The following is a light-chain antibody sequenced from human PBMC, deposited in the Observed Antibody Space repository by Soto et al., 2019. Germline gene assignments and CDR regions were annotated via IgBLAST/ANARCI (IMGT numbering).Light chain of an antibody. CDR2: AAS. Sequence: AIQMTQSPSSLSASVGDRVNITCRASQNIRNDLGWYQQKPGKAPKLLIYAASNLESGVPSRISGSGGSGTDFTLTISSLQPEDFATYYCLQDYNYPRTFGQGTKVEIK. CDR3: LQDYNYPRT. CDR1: QNIRND. J-gene: IGKJ1*01. V-gene: IGKV1-6*01.